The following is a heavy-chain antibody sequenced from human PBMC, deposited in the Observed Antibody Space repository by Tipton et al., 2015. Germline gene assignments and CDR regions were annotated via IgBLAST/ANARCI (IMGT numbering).Heavy chain of an antibody. J-gene: IGHJ4*02. CDR3: ACQDYDSLTRDYQTVDY. V-gene: IGHV1-24*01. CDR1: GYTLTELS. CDR2: FDPEDGET. D-gene: IGHD3-9*01. Sequence: QLVQSGAEVKKPGASVKVSCKVSGYTLTELSMHWVRQAPGKGLEWMGGFDPEDGETIYAQKFQGRVTMTEDTSTETAYMELSSLRSADTAVYYCACQDYDSLTRDYQTVDYWGQGTLVTVTS.